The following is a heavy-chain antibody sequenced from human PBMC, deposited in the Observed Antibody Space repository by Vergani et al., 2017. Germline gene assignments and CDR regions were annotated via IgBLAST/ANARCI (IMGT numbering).Heavy chain of an antibody. CDR2: IYSGGST. V-gene: IGHV3-23*03. D-gene: IGHD5-18*01. Sequence: EVQLLESGGGLVQPGGSLRLSCAASGFTFSSYAMSWVRQAPGKGLEWVSVIYSGGSTYYADSVKGRFTISRDNSKNTLYLQMNSLGAEDTAVYYCARDLRTADAFDIWGQGTMVTVSS. CDR1: GFTFSSYA. CDR3: ARDLRTADAFDI. J-gene: IGHJ3*02.